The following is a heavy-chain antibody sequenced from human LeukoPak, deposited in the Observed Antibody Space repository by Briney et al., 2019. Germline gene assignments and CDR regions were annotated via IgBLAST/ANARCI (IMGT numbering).Heavy chain of an antibody. CDR1: GFTFSSYA. V-gene: IGHV3-30*01. D-gene: IGHD6-13*01. CDR3: ASGTQQQLVPNSAEYFQH. Sequence: PGGSLRLSCAASGFTFSSYAMHWVRQAPGKGLEWVAVISYDGSNKYYADSVKGRFTISRDNSKNTLYLQMNSLRAEDTAVYYCASGTQQQLVPNSAEYFQHWGQGTLVTVSS. CDR2: ISYDGSNK. J-gene: IGHJ1*01.